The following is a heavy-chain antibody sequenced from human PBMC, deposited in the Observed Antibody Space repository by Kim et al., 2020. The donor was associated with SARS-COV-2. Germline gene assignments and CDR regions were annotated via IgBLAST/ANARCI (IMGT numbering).Heavy chain of an antibody. CDR2: INPSGGST. CDR1: GYTFTSYY. D-gene: IGHD3-9*01. V-gene: IGHV1-46*01. Sequence: ASVKVSCKASGYTFTSYYMHWVRQAPGQGLEWMGIINPSGGSTSYAQKFQGRVTMTRDTSTSTVYMELSSLRSEDTAVYYCAREADILTGYYAYYYGMDVWGQGTTVTVSS. CDR3: AREADILTGYYAYYYGMDV. J-gene: IGHJ6*02.